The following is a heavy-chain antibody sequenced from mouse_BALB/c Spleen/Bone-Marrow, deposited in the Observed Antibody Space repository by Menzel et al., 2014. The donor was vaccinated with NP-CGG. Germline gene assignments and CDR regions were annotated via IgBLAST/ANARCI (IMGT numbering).Heavy chain of an antibody. CDR3: ATYDGYCFDY. J-gene: IGHJ2*01. Sequence: EVQLQESGPSLVKPSQTLSLTCSVTGDSITRGYWNWIRKFPGNKLEYMGYISYSGNTYYNPSLKSRISITRDTSKNQYYLQLNSVTTEDTATYYCATYDGYCFDYWGQGTTRTVSS. D-gene: IGHD2-3*01. CDR2: ISYSGNT. V-gene: IGHV3-8*02. CDR1: GDSITRGY.